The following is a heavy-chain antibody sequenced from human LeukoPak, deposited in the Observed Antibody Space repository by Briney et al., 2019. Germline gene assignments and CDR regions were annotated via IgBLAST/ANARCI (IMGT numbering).Heavy chain of an antibody. CDR2: IYTSGST. D-gene: IGHD6-13*01. J-gene: IGHJ5*02. CDR3: ARVQIAAAGNWFDP. V-gene: IGHV4-4*07. CDR1: GGSISSYY. Sequence: SETLSLTCTVSGGSISSYYWSWIRQPAGKGLEWIGRIYTSGSTNYNPSLKSRVTMSVDTSKNQFSLKLSSVTAADTAVYYCARVQIAAAGNWFDPWGQGTLVTVSS.